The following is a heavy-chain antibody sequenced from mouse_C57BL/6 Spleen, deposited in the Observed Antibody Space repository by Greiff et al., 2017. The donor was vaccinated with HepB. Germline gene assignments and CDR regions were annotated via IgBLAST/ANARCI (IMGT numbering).Heavy chain of an antibody. CDR1: GYTFTSYG. Sequence: QVQLQQSGAELARPGASVKLSCKASGYTFTSYGISWVKQRTGQGLEWIGEIYPRSGNTYYNEKFKGKATLTADKSSSTAYMELRSLTSEDSAVYFCAGADYDSTAYWGQGTLVTVSA. J-gene: IGHJ3*01. CDR2: IYPRSGNT. D-gene: IGHD1-1*01. CDR3: AGADYDSTAY. V-gene: IGHV1-81*01.